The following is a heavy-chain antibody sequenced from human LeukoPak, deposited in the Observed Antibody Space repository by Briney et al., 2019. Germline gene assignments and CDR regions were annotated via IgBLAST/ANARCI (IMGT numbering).Heavy chain of an antibody. CDR3: ARESITGDRDFDY. CDR1: GFSFSGYS. V-gene: IGHV3-48*01. CDR2: ISSGSRTI. Sequence: GGSLRLSCAASGFSFSGYSMNWVRQAPGRGLEWISYISSGSRTIFYADSVKGRFTISRDNAKNSLYLLMSSLRADDTAVYYCARESITGDRDFDYWGQGTLITVSS. J-gene: IGHJ4*02. D-gene: IGHD7-27*01.